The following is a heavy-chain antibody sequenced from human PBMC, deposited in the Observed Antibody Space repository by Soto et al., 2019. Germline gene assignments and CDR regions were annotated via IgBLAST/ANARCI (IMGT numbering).Heavy chain of an antibody. CDR2: IGGSGYDT. V-gene: IGHV3-23*01. CDR3: AVPTGIEVTGPDY. Sequence: XXSLSLSCAASGFTFSRYAMRWVPQAPGKGLQWVSAIGGSGYDTYYADSVKGRFTVSRDNSRDTLHLQMSSLRADDTAIYYCAVPTGIEVTGPDYWGQGVLVTVSS. CDR1: GFTFSRYA. D-gene: IGHD6-19*01. J-gene: IGHJ4*02.